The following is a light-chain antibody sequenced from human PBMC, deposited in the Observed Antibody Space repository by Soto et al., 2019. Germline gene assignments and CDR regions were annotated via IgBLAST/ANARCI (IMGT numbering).Light chain of an antibody. J-gene: IGKJ3*01. CDR3: QQFGTSPLVT. CDR1: QSVTTRY. Sequence: EIVLTPSPGTLSLSPGERATLSCRASQSVTTRYLAWYQQKPGQAPRLLIHGVSSRATGIPDRFSGSGSGTDFILTISRLEPEDFAVYYCQQFGTSPLVTFGPGTKVDIK. V-gene: IGKV3-20*01. CDR2: GVS.